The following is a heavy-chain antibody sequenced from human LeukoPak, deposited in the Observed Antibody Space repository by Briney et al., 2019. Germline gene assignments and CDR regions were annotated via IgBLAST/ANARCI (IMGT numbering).Heavy chain of an antibody. Sequence: GGSLRLSCAAPGFTFSSYAMIWVGQAPGKGLEWVSSITANGGGTYYADSVKGRFSISRDNSRNTLYLQVTSLRAEDTAVYYCAKLTSDTMVRGVTTDYWGQGTLVTVSS. CDR1: GFTFSSYA. V-gene: IGHV3-23*01. CDR2: ITANGGGT. CDR3: AKLTSDTMVRGVTTDY. J-gene: IGHJ4*02. D-gene: IGHD3-10*01.